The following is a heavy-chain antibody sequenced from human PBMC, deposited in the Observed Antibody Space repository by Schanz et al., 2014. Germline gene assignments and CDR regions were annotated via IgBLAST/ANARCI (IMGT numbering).Heavy chain of an antibody. CDR2: VSRSTPDI. Sequence: EVQLVESGGGLIQPGGSLRLSCAASGFSFGNYGMSWVRQAPGKGLEWVSYVSRSTPDIYYADSVKGRFTISSDNSKSTLYLQMNSLRAEDTAVYYCARDGYSVVVISPTESFDIWGQGTMVTVSP. V-gene: IGHV3-48*01. CDR1: GFSFGNYG. CDR3: ARDGYSVVVISPTESFDI. D-gene: IGHD2-21*01. J-gene: IGHJ3*02.